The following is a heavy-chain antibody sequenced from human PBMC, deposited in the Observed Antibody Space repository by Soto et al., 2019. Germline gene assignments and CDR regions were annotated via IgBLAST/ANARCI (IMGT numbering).Heavy chain of an antibody. V-gene: IGHV1-18*01. CDR3: VMVDNYVTPTPQDV. D-gene: IGHD3-16*01. CDR1: GYIFVNYG. J-gene: IGHJ6*02. CDR2: ISPYTGNT. Sequence: QVQLVQSGDEVKKPGASVKVSCKASGYIFVNYGIAWVRQAPRQGLEWMGWISPYTGNTHSASKVQGRLTMTTDTSTSTAHMDLGSLTSDDPAVYYCVMVDNYVTPTPQDVWGQGTTVTVSS.